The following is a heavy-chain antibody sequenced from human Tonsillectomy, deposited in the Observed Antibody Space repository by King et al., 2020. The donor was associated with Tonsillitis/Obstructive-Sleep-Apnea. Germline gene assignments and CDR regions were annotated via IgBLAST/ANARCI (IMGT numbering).Heavy chain of an antibody. V-gene: IGHV4-59*01. D-gene: IGHD3-16*01. Sequence: QLQESGPGLVKPSETLSLTCTVSGGSISSYYWSWFRQPPGKGLEWIGYINYSGSTTYNPSLKHRVIIPVDTSNNQFSLNLSSVTAADTAVDYFAREGDDVFDICGHGAMVTVSS. J-gene: IGHJ3*02. CDR2: INYSGST. CDR3: AREGDDVFDI. CDR1: GGSISSYY.